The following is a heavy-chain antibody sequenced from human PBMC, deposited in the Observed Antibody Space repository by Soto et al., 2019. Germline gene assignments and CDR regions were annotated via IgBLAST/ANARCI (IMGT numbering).Heavy chain of an antibody. D-gene: IGHD5-18*01. CDR1: GFSLSNARMG. V-gene: IGHV2-26*01. CDR2: IFSNDEK. CDR3: ARTYLYSYGYTGSYYFDY. J-gene: IGHJ4*02. Sequence: SGPTLVNPTETLTLTCTVSGFSLSNARMGVSWIRQPPGKALEWLAHIFSNDEKSYSTSLKSRLTISKDTSKSQVVLTMTNMDPVDTATYYCARTYLYSYGYTGSYYFDYWGQGTLVTVSS.